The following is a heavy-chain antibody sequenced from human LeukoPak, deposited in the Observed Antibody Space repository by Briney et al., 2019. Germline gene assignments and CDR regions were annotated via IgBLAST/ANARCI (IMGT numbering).Heavy chain of an antibody. Sequence: TGGSLRLSCAASGFTFSTYSMNWVRQAPGKGLEWISYIKSISNSIGYADSVKGRFTISSDNAKNSLYLQMNSLRDEDTAVYYCARDRDYAFDYWGQGTLVTVSS. V-gene: IGHV3-48*02. CDR2: IKSISNSI. J-gene: IGHJ4*02. D-gene: IGHD4-17*01. CDR1: GFTFSTYS. CDR3: ARDRDYAFDY.